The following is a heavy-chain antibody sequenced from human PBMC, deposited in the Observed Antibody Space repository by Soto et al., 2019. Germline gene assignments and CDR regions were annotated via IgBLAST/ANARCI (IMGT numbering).Heavy chain of an antibody. D-gene: IGHD6-19*01. CDR3: ERGLIGTSSVAVDY. J-gene: IGHJ4*02. V-gene: IGHV3-74*01. Sequence: GGSLRLSCAASGFTFSNSWMHWVRQGPGKGLVWVSRIFSDGSSTNYADSVKGRFTVSRDNTKNTLYLQMNSLRAEDTAVYLCERGLIGTSSVAVDYWGRGAQVNVSS. CDR1: GFTFSNSW. CDR2: IFSDGSST.